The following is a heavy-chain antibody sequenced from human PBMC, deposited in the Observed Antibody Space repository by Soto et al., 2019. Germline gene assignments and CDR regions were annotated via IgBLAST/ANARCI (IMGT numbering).Heavy chain of an antibody. J-gene: IGHJ4*02. D-gene: IGHD4-17*01. Sequence: QVQLQESGPGLVKPSQTLSLTCTVSGGSISSGGYYWSWIRQHPGKGLEWIGYIYYSGSTYYNPSLKSRANISVDTSKNQFSLKLSSVTAADTAVYYCARDGPGPLRYYWGQGTLVTVSS. V-gene: IGHV4-31*03. CDR2: IYYSGST. CDR1: GGSISSGGYY. CDR3: ARDGPGPLRYY.